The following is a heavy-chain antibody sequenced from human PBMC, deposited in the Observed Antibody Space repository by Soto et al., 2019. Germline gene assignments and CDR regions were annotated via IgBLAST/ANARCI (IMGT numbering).Heavy chain of an antibody. CDR1: GYSFNNYW. Sequence: PGESLKISCKASGYSFNNYWIGWVRQMPGKGLEWMGIMFPGDSDTIYSPSFQGQVTISVDKSINTAYLQWRSLKASDSAMYYCVRNIGYGSGRTLWFDPWGQGTLVTVSS. CDR2: MFPGDSDT. J-gene: IGHJ5*02. D-gene: IGHD3-10*01. CDR3: VRNIGYGSGRTLWFDP. V-gene: IGHV5-51*01.